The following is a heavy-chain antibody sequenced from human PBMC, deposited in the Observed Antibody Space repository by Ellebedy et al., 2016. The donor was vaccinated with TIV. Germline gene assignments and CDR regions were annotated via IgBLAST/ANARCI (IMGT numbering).Heavy chain of an antibody. CDR3: ARVSQLDAFDI. CDR2: INHSGST. V-gene: IGHV4-34*01. Sequence: SETLSLTXAVSGGSISSGGYYWSWIRQPPGKGLEWIGEINHSGSTNYNPSLKSRVTISVDTSKNQFSLKLSSVTAADTAVYYCARVSQLDAFDIWGQGTMVTVSS. CDR1: GGSISSGGYY. J-gene: IGHJ3*02.